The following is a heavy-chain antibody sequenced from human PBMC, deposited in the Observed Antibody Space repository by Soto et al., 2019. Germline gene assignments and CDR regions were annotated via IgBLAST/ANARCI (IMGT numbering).Heavy chain of an antibody. D-gene: IGHD3-16*01. CDR3: ARSQLGRDVYYFDY. J-gene: IGHJ4*02. Sequence: SETLSLTCTVSGDSISSSTYFWGWVRQPPGKGLEWIGTIYYSGSTYYNPSLKSRVTISVDKSKNQFSLKLSSVTAADTAVYYCARSQLGRDVYYFDYWGQGTLVTVSS. CDR2: IYYSGST. CDR1: GDSISSSTYF. V-gene: IGHV4-39*07.